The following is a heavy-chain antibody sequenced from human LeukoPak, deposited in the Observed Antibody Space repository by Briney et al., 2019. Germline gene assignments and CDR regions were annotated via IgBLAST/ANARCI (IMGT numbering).Heavy chain of an antibody. V-gene: IGHV3-7*01. CDR3: AKDAVVPAAIPPIDY. D-gene: IGHD2-2*02. J-gene: IGHJ4*02. Sequence: PGGSLRLSCAASGFTFSSYWMSWVRQAPGKGLEWVANIKQDGSEKYYVDSVKGRFTISRDNAKNSLYLQMNSLRAEDTAVYYCAKDAVVPAAIPPIDYWGQGTLVTVSS. CDR2: IKQDGSEK. CDR1: GFTFSSYW.